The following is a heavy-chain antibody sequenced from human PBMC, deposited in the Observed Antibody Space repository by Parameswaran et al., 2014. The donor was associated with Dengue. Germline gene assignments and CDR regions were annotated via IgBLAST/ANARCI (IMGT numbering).Heavy chain of an antibody. D-gene: IGHD6-25*01. J-gene: IGHJ3*02. CDR2: IYPRDSDT. Sequence: VRPDARKGLEWMGIIYPRDSDTRYSPSFQGQVTISADKSLSTAYLQWSSLKASDTAMYYCALLSAAANDAFDIWGQGTMVTVSS. V-gene: IGHV5-51*01. CDR3: ALLSAAANDAFDI.